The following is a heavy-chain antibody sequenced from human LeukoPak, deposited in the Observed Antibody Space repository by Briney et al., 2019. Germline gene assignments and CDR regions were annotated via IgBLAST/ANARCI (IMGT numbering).Heavy chain of an antibody. CDR3: AKRSGVYSDNSGVFDY. D-gene: IGHD4-11*01. Sequence: GRSLRLSCAASGFTFSSFAMNWVRQAPGKGLEWVSGISGSGISRGYADSVKGRFTISRDNSKNTVLLQMDSLRAEDTAISYCAKRSGVYSDNSGVFDYWGQGSLVTVSS. CDR2: ISGSGISR. V-gene: IGHV3-23*01. CDR1: GFTFSSFA. J-gene: IGHJ4*02.